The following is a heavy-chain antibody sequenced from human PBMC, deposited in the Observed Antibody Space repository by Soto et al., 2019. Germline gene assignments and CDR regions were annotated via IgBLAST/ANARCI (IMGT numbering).Heavy chain of an antibody. CDR1: GFFVTNYY. CDR2: FFIGGDT. D-gene: IGHD3-3*01. Sequence: WGSLRLSCAASGFFVTNYYMSCVRHSPLKGLEWVAVFFIGGDTHYAESVKGRFTISRDNSKNTLYLQMNSLRAEDTAVYYCAREPLWSGPLPLDAFDLWGQGTMVTVSS. J-gene: IGHJ3*01. V-gene: IGHV3-53*01. CDR3: AREPLWSGPLPLDAFDL.